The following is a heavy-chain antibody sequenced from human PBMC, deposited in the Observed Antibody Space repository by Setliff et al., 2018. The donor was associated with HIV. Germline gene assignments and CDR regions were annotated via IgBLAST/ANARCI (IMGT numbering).Heavy chain of an antibody. CDR3: ASLDGSESPYIYYYYMDV. J-gene: IGHJ6*03. V-gene: IGHV4-61*09. D-gene: IGHD3-10*01. CDR1: GGSISSGSYY. Sequence: SETLSLTCTVSGGSISSGSYYWSWIRQPAGEGLEWIGQIHTTGTTNCNPSLKSRVTISVDTSKNQFSLQLSPVTAADTAVYYCASLDGSESPYIYYYYMDVWGEGTAVTVSS. CDR2: IHTTGTT.